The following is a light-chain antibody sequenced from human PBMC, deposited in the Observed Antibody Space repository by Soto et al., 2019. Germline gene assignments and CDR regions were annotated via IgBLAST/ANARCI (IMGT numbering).Light chain of an antibody. Sequence: EIVMTQSPVTLSVSPGGRATLSCRASQSISDTLAWYQQKPGQAPRLLIYGASSRATGIPDRFSGSGSGTDFTLTISRLEPEDFAVYYCQQYGSSLWTFGQGTKVDIK. CDR3: QQYGSSLWT. V-gene: IGKV3-20*01. CDR2: GAS. CDR1: QSISDT. J-gene: IGKJ1*01.